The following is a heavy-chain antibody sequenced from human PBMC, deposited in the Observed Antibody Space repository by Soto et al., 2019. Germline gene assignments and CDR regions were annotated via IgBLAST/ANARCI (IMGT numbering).Heavy chain of an antibody. CDR1: GGCFSGYY. D-gene: IGHD2-8*01. Sequence: PSETLSLTCAVYGGCFSGYYWTWIRQPPGTGLEWIGEINHSGSTNYNPSLKSRVTISVDKSKNQFSLKLSSVTAADTAVYYCARRGYCTNGVCYYGMDVWGQGTTVTVSS. V-gene: IGHV4-34*01. CDR2: INHSGST. CDR3: ARRGYCTNGVCYYGMDV. J-gene: IGHJ6*02.